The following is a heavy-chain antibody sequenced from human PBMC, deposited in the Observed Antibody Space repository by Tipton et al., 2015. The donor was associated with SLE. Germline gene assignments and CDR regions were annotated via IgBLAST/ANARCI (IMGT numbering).Heavy chain of an antibody. D-gene: IGHD6-6*01. CDR3: ARGGASSKWLDP. V-gene: IGHV4-61*05. Sequence: TLSLTCSVSGGSISGTNYSWDWIRQPPGQGLAWIGYISYSGSTNYNPSVRSRVSISLDTSKNQFSLKVKSVTTADTAVYYCARGGASSKWLDPWGQGILVTVSS. CDR2: ISYSGST. CDR1: GGSISGTNYS. J-gene: IGHJ5*02.